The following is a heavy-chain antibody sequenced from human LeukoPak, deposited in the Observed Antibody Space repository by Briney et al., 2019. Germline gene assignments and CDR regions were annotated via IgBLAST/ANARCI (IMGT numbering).Heavy chain of an antibody. J-gene: IGHJ4*02. Sequence: GGSLRLSCAASGFTFSDYYMSWIRQAPGKGLEWVSYISSSGSTIYYADSVKGRFTISRDNAKNSLYLRMNSLRAEDTAVYYCAREWRPQERTVHRQYYYGSGSPRPPRGYWGQGTLVTVSS. CDR2: ISSSGSTI. CDR3: AREWRPQERTVHRQYYYGSGSPRPPRGY. V-gene: IGHV3-11*01. CDR1: GFTFSDYY. D-gene: IGHD3-10*01.